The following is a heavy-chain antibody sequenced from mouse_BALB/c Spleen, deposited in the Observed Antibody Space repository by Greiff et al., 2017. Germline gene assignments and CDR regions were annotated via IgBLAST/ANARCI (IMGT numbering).Heavy chain of an antibody. J-gene: IGHJ2*01. CDR2: IYTGDGST. CDR3: AREDYGSYYALDY. Sequence: VQLQQSGPELVKPGAFVKISCTASGYTFTSYDITWVQQRPGQGLEWIGWIYTGDGSTKYNEKFKGKATLTADKSSSTAYMQLSSLTSENSAVYYCAREDYGSYYALDYWGQGTTLTVSS. CDR1: GYTFTSYD. V-gene: IGHV1S56*01. D-gene: IGHD1-1*01.